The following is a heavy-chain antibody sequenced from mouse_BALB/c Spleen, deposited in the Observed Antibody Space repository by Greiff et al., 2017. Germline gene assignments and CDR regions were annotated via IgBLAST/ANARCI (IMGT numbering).Heavy chain of an antibody. Sequence: VQGVESGPELVKPGASVKISCKASGYSFTSYYIHWVKQRPGQGLEWIGWIFPGSGNTKYNEKFKGKATLTADTSSSTAYMQLSSLTSEDSAVYFCARSACFAYWGQGTLVTVSA. CDR2: IFPGSGNT. V-gene: IGHV1-66*01. J-gene: IGHJ3*01. CDR1: GYSFTSYY. CDR3: ARSACFAY.